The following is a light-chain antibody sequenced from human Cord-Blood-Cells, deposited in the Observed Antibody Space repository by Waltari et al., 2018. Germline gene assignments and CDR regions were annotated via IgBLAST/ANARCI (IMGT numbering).Light chain of an antibody. V-gene: IGLV2-11*01. J-gene: IGLJ2*01. CDR1: SSDVGGYNY. CDR3: CSYAGSYTLEV. CDR2: DVS. Sequence: QSALTQPRSVSGSPGQSVTISCTGTSSDVGGYNYVSWYQQHPGKAPKLMIYDVSKRPSGVPDRFSGSKSGNTASLTISGLQAGDEADYYCCSYAGSYTLEVFGGGTKLTVL.